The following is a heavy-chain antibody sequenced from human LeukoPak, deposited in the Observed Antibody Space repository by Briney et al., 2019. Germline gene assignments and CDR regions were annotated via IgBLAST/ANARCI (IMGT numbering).Heavy chain of an antibody. CDR2: ISYDGSNK. Sequence: SLTPARAASGFTLNHSCTDCVRQAPGKGLEWVAVISYDGSNKYYADSVKGRFTISRDNSKNTLYLQMNSLRAEDTAVYYSARSDALYDMDVWGQGTLVTVSS. V-gene: IGHV3-30-3*01. J-gene: IGHJ6*02. CDR1: GFTLNHSC. D-gene: IGHD2-2*01. CDR3: ARSDALYDMDV.